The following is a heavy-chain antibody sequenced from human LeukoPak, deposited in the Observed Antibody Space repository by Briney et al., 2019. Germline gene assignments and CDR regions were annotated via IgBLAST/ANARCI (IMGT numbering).Heavy chain of an antibody. CDR3: ARDRYYYDSSGYFGWFDP. J-gene: IGHJ5*02. CDR2: INTNTGNP. D-gene: IGHD3-22*01. Sequence: ASVKVSCKASGYIFTSYAMNWVRQAPGQGLEWMGWINTNTGNPTYAQGFTGRFVFSLDTSVSTAYLQISSLKAEDTAVYYCARDRYYYDSSGYFGWFDPWGQGILVTVSS. V-gene: IGHV7-4-1*02. CDR1: GYIFTSYA.